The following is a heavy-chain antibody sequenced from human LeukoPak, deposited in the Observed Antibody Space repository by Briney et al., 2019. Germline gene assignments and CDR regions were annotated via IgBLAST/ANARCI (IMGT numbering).Heavy chain of an antibody. D-gene: IGHD3-10*01. CDR3: ARVYGSGSRYFDY. Sequence: SESLSLTCGVSGYSISSGYYWGWIRQPPGKGLDWIGTIYHSGSTFYNPSLKSRVTISVDTSKNQFSLKLSSVTAADTAVYYCARVYGSGSRYFDYWGQGTLVTVSS. J-gene: IGHJ4*02. V-gene: IGHV4-38-2*01. CDR2: IYHSGST. CDR1: GYSISSGYY.